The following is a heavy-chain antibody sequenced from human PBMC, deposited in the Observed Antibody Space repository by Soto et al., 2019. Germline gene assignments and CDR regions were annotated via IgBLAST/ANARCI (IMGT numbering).Heavy chain of an antibody. J-gene: IGHJ6*02. Sequence: ASVKVSCKVSGYTLTELSMHWVRQAPGKGLEWMGGFDPEDGETIYAQKFQGRVTMTEDTSTDTAYMELSSLRSEDTAVYYCATGNYYDSSGYYYSYYYYGMDVWGQGTTVTVSS. D-gene: IGHD3-22*01. CDR1: GYTLTELS. CDR3: ATGNYYDSSGYYYSYYYYGMDV. CDR2: FDPEDGET. V-gene: IGHV1-24*01.